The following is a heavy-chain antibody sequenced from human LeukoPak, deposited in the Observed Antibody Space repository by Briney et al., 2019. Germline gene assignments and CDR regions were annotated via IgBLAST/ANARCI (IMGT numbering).Heavy chain of an antibody. V-gene: IGHV3-23*01. CDR2: ISGSGGST. D-gene: IGHD6-13*01. J-gene: IGHJ6*02. CDR3: ARGPPRSSWYQNNNYYYYGMDV. Sequence: GGSLRLSCAASGFTFSSYAMSWVRQAPGKGLEWVSAISGSGGSTYYADSVKGRFTISRDNSKNTLYLQMNSLRAEDTAVYYCARGPPRSSWYQNNNYYYYGMDVWGQGTTVTVSS. CDR1: GFTFSSYA.